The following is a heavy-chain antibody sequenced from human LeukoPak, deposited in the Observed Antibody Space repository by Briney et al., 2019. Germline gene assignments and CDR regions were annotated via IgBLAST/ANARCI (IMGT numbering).Heavy chain of an antibody. Sequence: ASVKVSCKASGYTFTSYGISWVRQAPGQGLEWMGWISAYNGNTNYAQKPQGRVTMTTDTSTSTAYMELRSLRSDDTAVYFCARDASGYYDSSGYLYWGQGTLVTVSS. CDR3: ARDASGYYDSSGYLY. CDR2: ISAYNGNT. CDR1: GYTFTSYG. D-gene: IGHD3-22*01. J-gene: IGHJ4*02. V-gene: IGHV1-18*01.